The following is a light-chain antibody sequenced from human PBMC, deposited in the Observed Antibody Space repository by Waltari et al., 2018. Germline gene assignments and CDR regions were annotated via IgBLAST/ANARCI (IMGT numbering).Light chain of an antibody. Sequence: IQMTQSPSSVSASVGDRVPVTCRASQGINSWLAGYQKKPGRAPKLLIYGASSLQSGVPSRFSGSGSGTDFTLTISSLQPDDFATYYCQQAASFPLTFGGGTKVEIK. CDR2: GAS. CDR1: QGINSW. J-gene: IGKJ4*01. V-gene: IGKV1-12*01. CDR3: QQAASFPLT.